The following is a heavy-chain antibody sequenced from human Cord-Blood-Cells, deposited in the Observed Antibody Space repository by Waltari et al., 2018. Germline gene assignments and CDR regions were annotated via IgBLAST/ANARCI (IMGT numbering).Heavy chain of an antibody. D-gene: IGHD3-10*01. CDR3: ARVSGNGDYFDY. V-gene: IGHV3-33*01. Sequence: QVQLVESGGGVVQPGRSLRLSCAASGFTFSSYGMHWVRQAPGKGLEWLAVIWYDGSNKYYADSVKGRFTISRDNSKNTLYLQMNSLRAEDTAVYYCARVSGNGDYFDYWGQGTLVTVSS. CDR1: GFTFSSYG. J-gene: IGHJ4*02. CDR2: IWYDGSNK.